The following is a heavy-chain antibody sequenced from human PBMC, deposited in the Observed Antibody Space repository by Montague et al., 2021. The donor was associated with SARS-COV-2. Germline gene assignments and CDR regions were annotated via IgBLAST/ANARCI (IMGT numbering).Heavy chain of an antibody. J-gene: IGHJ6*02. CDR1: GGSISSSSCY. CDR3: ARDYGDYGSGYYYGMDV. CDR2: IYYSGST. Sequence: SETLSLTCTVSGGSISSSSCYWGWIRQPPGKGLEWIGSIYYSGSTYYNPSLKSRVTISVDTSKNQFSLKLSSATAADTAVYYCARDYGDYGSGYYYGMDVWGQGTTVTVSS. V-gene: IGHV4-39*07. D-gene: IGHD4-17*01.